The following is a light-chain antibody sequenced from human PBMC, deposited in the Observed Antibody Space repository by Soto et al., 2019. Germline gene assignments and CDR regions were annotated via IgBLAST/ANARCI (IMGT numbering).Light chain of an antibody. CDR3: LLDFRYFWA. Sequence: ASELTHSPCSLYACVVGRLTITCLASQAIRTALGWYQQKPGKVPKLLIYAASILQSGVPSRFSGSGSGTDFTLTISSLQPEDFATYYCLLDFRYFWAFGQGTKVDIK. CDR1: QAIRTA. V-gene: IGKV1-6*01. CDR2: AAS. J-gene: IGKJ1*01.